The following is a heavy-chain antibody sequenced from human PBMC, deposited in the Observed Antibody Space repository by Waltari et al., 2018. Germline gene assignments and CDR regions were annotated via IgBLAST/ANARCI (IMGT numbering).Heavy chain of an antibody. J-gene: IGHJ5*02. CDR2: INHSGST. CDR3: AREGRRYDFWSGYYTRGYNWFDP. D-gene: IGHD3-3*01. CDR1: GGSFSGYY. Sequence: QVQLQQWGAGLLKPSETLSLTCAVYGGSFSGYYWSWIRQPPGKGLEWIGEINHSGSTNYNPSLKSRVTISVDTSKNQFSLKLSSVTAADTAVYYCAREGRRYDFWSGYYTRGYNWFDPWGQGTLVTVSS. V-gene: IGHV4-34*01.